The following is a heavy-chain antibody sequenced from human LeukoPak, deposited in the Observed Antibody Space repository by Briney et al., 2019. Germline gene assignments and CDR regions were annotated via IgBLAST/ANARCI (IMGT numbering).Heavy chain of an antibody. CDR2: IYYSGST. CDR3: ARGRIQLWLQSFDY. Sequence: PSQTLSLTCTVSGGPISSGGYYWSWIRQHPGKGLEWIGYIYYSGSTYYNPSLKSRVTISVDTSKNQFSLKLSSVTAADTAVYYCARGRIQLWLQSFDYWGQGTLVTVSS. J-gene: IGHJ4*02. V-gene: IGHV4-31*03. CDR1: GGPISSGGYY. D-gene: IGHD5-18*01.